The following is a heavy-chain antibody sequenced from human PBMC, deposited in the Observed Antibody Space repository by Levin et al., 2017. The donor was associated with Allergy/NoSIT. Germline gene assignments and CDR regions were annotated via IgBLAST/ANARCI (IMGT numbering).Heavy chain of an antibody. CDR2: IYYGDKT. V-gene: IGHV3-66*01. D-gene: IGHD4-23*01. J-gene: IGHJ4*02. CDR1: GFTVSSKY. CDR3: ATGYPGGFDY. Sequence: PGGSLRLSCAASGFTVSSKYMNWVRQAPGRGLEWVSVIYYGDKTYYTDSVKGRFTMSRDNSKNTVSLQMNSLRGEDTAVYYCATGYPGGFDYWGQGTLVTVSS.